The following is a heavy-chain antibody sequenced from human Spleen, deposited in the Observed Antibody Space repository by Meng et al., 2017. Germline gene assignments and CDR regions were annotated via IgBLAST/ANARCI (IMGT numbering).Heavy chain of an antibody. V-gene: IGHV1-8*01. CDR3: ATANPSGNNYYHYGMDV. Sequence: ASVKVSCKASGYTFTSYDINWVRQATGQGLEWMGWMNPNSGNTGYAQKFQGRVTVTEDTSTDTAYMELSSLRSEDTAVYYCATANPSGNNYYHYGMDVWGQGTTVTVSS. D-gene: IGHD3-10*01. CDR1: GYTFTSYD. J-gene: IGHJ6*02. CDR2: MNPNSGNT.